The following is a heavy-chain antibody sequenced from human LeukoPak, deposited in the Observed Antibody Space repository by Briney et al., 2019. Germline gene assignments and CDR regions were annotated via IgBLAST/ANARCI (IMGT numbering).Heavy chain of an antibody. CDR3: ARDRHLLLWFGESAAWFDP. CDR1: GFTFSSYW. CDR2: IKQDGSEK. Sequence: AGGSLRLSCAASGFTFSSYWMSWVRQAPGKGLEWVAIIKQDGSEKYYVDSVKGRFTISRDNAKNSLYLQMNSLRAEDTAVYYCARDRHLLLWFGESAAWFDPWGQGTLVTVSS. D-gene: IGHD3-10*01. J-gene: IGHJ5*02. V-gene: IGHV3-7*01.